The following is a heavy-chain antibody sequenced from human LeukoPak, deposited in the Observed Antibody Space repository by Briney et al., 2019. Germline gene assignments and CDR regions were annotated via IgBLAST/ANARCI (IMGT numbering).Heavy chain of an antibody. CDR2: IGPSSGDI. V-gene: IGHV3-21*01. CDR1: GXTFRIYS. CDR3: ARDRGARGRGLA. Sequence: PGGSLRLSWAASGXTFRIYSMNWVRQAPGTGLEWVSSIGPSSGDIHYADSVKGRFTISRDNGKNSLYLQMNSLRAEDTAVYYCARDRGARGRGLAWGQGTQVTVSS. D-gene: IGHD3-10*01. J-gene: IGHJ5*02.